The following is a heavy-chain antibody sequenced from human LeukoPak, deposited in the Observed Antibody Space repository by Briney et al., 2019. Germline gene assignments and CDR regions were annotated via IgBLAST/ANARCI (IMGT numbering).Heavy chain of an antibody. J-gene: IGHJ4*02. CDR3: ASSSYGDYGPADY. V-gene: IGHV4-34*01. D-gene: IGHD4-17*01. CDR1: GGSFSGYY. Sequence: SETLSLTCAVYGGSFSGYYWSWIRQPPGKGLEWIGEINHSGSTNYNPSLKGRVTISVDTSKNQFSLKLSSVTAADTAVYYCASSSYGDYGPADYWGQGTLVTVSS. CDR2: INHSGST.